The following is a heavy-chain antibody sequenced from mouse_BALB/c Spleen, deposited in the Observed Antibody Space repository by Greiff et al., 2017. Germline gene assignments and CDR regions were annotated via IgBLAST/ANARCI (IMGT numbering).Heavy chain of an antibody. Sequence: EVQLVESGGGLVQPGGSLRISCATSGFTFTDYYISWVRQPPGKALEWLGFIRNKANGYTTEYSASVKGRFTISRDNSQSILYLHMNTIRAEDSATYYCARDDSWFAYWGQGTMVTVSA. J-gene: IGHJ3*01. CDR3: ARDDSWFAY. V-gene: IGHV7-3*02. CDR2: IRNKANGYTT. CDR1: GFTFTDYY.